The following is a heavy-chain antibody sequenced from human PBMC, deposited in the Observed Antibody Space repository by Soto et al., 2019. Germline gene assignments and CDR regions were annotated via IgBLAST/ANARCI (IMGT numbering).Heavy chain of an antibody. J-gene: IGHJ4*02. D-gene: IGHD5-18*01. CDR1: GFTFSSYG. V-gene: IGHV3-33*01. CDR2: IWYDGSNK. Sequence: GGSLRLSCAESGFTFSSYGMHWVRQAPGKGLEWVAVIWYDGSNKYYADSVKGRFTISRDNSKNTLYLQMNSLRAEDTAVYYCARDKIYEDVDTAMSGEFDYWGQGT. CDR3: ARDKIYEDVDTAMSGEFDY.